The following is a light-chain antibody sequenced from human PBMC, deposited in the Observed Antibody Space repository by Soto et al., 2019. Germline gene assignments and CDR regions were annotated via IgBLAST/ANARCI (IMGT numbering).Light chain of an antibody. V-gene: IGLV1-40*01. CDR2: GNS. CDR3: QSYDISLSGSV. Sequence: QSVLTQPPSVSGAPGQRVTISCTGSSSNIGAGYHVHWYQQLPGTAPKFLIYGNSNRPSGVPDRFSGSKSGTSASLAITGLQAEDEADYYCQSYDISLSGSVFGGGTKLTVL. CDR1: SSNIGAGYH. J-gene: IGLJ3*02.